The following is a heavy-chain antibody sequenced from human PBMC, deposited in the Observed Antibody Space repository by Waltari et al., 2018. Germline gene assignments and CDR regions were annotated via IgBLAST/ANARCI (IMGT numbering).Heavy chain of an antibody. D-gene: IGHD3-22*01. Sequence: QVQLVQSGAEVKKPGASVKVSCKASGYTFTSYDINWVRQATGQGLEWMGWMNPNSGNTGYAQKFQGRVTITRNTSISTAYIELSSLRSEDTAVYYCARGRDYYDSSGYERDYYYYMDVWGKGTTVTVSS. CDR1: GYTFTSYD. V-gene: IGHV1-8*03. J-gene: IGHJ6*03. CDR2: MNPNSGNT. CDR3: ARGRDYYDSSGYERDYYYYMDV.